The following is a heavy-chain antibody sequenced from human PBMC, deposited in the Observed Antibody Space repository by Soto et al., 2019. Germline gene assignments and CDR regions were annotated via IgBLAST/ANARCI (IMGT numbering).Heavy chain of an antibody. Sequence: SETLSLTCTVSGGSISNGDYCWSWIRQPPGKGLEWIGYIYYSGSTYYNPSLKSRVTISVDTSKNQFSLKLSSVTAADTAVYYCARAMGRVVITTTAFDIWGQGTMVTVSS. CDR3: ARAMGRVVITTTAFDI. D-gene: IGHD3-22*01. J-gene: IGHJ3*02. V-gene: IGHV4-30-4*01. CDR2: IYYSGST. CDR1: GGSISNGDYC.